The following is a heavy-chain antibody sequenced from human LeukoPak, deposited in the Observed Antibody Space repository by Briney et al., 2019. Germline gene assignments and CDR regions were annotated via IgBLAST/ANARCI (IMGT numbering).Heavy chain of an antibody. CDR3: AMDGIGDGDY. D-gene: IGHD1-26*01. Sequence: PGMSVTLPCAAYAFTFNRYDMQWVPKAPGKGLVWVAVIWYDRSNKYYADSVKGRFTISRDNSKNTLYLQMNSLRGEDTAVYYCAMDGIGDGDYWGQGTLVTVSS. CDR2: IWYDRSNK. CDR1: AFTFNRYD. J-gene: IGHJ4*02. V-gene: IGHV3-33*08.